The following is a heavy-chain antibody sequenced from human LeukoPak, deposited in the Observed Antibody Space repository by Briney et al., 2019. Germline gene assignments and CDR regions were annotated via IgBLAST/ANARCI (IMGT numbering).Heavy chain of an antibody. Sequence: SETLSLTCTVSGGSISSYYWSWIRQPPGKGLEWIGYIYYSGSTNYNPSLKSRVTISVDTSKNQFSLKLSSVTAADTAVYYCARVPTVTPYYYYGMDVWGQGTTVTVSS. V-gene: IGHV4-59*01. J-gene: IGHJ6*02. D-gene: IGHD4-17*01. CDR2: IYYSGST. CDR3: ARVPTVTPYYYYGMDV. CDR1: GGSISSYY.